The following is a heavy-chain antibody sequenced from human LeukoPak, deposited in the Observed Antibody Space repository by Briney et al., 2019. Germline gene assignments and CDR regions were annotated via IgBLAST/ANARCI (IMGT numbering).Heavy chain of an antibody. Sequence: SVKVSCKASGGTFSSYAISWVRQAPGQGLEWMGGIIPIFGTANYAQKFQGRVTITADESTSTAYMELSSLRSEDTAVYYCARGDSVPLGGGNLLRVLYFNDWGQGTLVAVSS. CDR1: GGTFSSYA. CDR2: IIPIFGTA. V-gene: IGHV1-69*13. D-gene: IGHD4-23*01. J-gene: IGHJ1*01. CDR3: ARGDSVPLGGGNLLRVLYFND.